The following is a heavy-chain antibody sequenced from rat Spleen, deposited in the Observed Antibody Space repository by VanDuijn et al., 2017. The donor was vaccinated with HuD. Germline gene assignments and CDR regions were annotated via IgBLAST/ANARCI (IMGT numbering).Heavy chain of an antibody. J-gene: IGHJ2*01. CDR1: GFTFSNYY. V-gene: IGHV5-25*01. D-gene: IGHD1-6*01. CDR3: TRDVYYGSDY. CDR2: ISTSGDST. Sequence: EVQLVESGGGLVQPARSMKLSCAASGFTFSNYYMAWVRQAPTKGLEWVASISTSGDSTYYRDSVKGRFTISRDNAKSTLYLQMNSLRSEDTATYYCTRDVYYGSDYWGQGVMVTVSS.